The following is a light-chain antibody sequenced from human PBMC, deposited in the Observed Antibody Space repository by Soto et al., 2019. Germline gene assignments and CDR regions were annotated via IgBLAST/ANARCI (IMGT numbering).Light chain of an antibody. J-gene: IGKJ3*01. Sequence: DIQMTQSPSTLSASVGDRVTITCRASQRINSWLAWYQQKPGKAPKLLIYKASSLESGVPSRFSGSGSGTEFTLTISSLQPDDFATYYCQQYNSYVTFGPGTKVDIK. CDR3: QQYNSYVT. CDR1: QRINSW. V-gene: IGKV1-5*03. CDR2: KAS.